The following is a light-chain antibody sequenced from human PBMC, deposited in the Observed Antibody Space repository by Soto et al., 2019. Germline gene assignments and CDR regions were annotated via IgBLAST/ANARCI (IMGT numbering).Light chain of an antibody. CDR3: AAWDDSLNGRYV. CDR1: SSNIGSNT. Sequence: SVLTQPPSASGTPGQRATISCSGSSSNIGSNTVNWYQQLPGTAPKLLIYSNNQRPSGVPDRFSGSKSGTSASLAISGLQSEDEADYYCAAWDDSLNGRYVFGTGTKVTVL. J-gene: IGLJ1*01. V-gene: IGLV1-44*01. CDR2: SNN.